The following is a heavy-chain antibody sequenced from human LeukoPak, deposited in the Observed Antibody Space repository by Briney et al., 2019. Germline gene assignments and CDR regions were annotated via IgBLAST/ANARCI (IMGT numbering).Heavy chain of an antibody. CDR3: ARDPDRIAAAGTWGVYYYAMDV. V-gene: IGHV3-7*01. D-gene: IGHD6-13*01. J-gene: IGHJ6*02. CDR1: GFTFSSYW. Sequence: GGSLRLSCAASGFTFSSYWMSWVRQAPGKGLEWVANIKQDGSEKYYVDSVKGRFTISRDNAKNSLYLQMNSLRAEDTAVYYCARDPDRIAAAGTWGVYYYAMDVWGQGTTVTVSS. CDR2: IKQDGSEK.